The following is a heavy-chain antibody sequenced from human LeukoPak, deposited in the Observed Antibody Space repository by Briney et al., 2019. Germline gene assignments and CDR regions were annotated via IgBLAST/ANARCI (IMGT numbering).Heavy chain of an antibody. CDR1: GFTFSSYA. CDR2: ISGSGGST. Sequence: GGSLRLSCAASGFTFSSYAMSWVRQAPGKGLEWVSAISGSGGSTYYADSVKGRFTISRDNSKNTLYLQMNSLRAEGTAVYYCAKDQTHHYYDSSGYDYWGQGTLVTVSS. D-gene: IGHD3-22*01. J-gene: IGHJ4*02. V-gene: IGHV3-23*01. CDR3: AKDQTHHYYDSSGYDY.